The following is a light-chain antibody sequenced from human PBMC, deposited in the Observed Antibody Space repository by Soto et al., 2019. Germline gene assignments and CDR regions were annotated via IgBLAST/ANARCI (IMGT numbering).Light chain of an antibody. CDR1: QSVSSN. CDR3: QQRPNSPLT. V-gene: IGKV3-11*01. J-gene: IGKJ4*01. CDR2: DAS. Sequence: EIVLTQSPATQSLSPGERATLSCRASQSVSSNLFWYQQKPGQAPRLLMYDASNRATGIPARFSGSGSGTDFTLTISSLEPEDFAVYYCQQRPNSPLTFGGGTKVEIK.